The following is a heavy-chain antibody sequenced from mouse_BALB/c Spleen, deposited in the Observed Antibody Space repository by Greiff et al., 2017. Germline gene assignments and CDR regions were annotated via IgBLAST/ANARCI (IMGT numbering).Heavy chain of an antibody. CDR2: ISDGGSYT. D-gene: IGHD1-2*01. Sequence: EVQGVESGGGLVKPGGSLKLSCAASGFTFSDYYMYWVRQTPEKRLEWVATISDGGSYTYYPDSVKGRFTISRDNAKNNLYLQMSSLKSEDTAMYYCARGGITAYYFDYWGQGTTLTVSS. J-gene: IGHJ2*01. CDR3: ARGGITAYYFDY. CDR1: GFTFSDYY. V-gene: IGHV5-4*02.